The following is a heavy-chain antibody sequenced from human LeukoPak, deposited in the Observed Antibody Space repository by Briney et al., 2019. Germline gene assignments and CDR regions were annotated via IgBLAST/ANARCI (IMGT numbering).Heavy chain of an antibody. V-gene: IGHV3-23*01. D-gene: IGHD3-10*01. J-gene: IGHJ6*03. CDR2: ISSTGRNT. CDR1: GFTFSTFA. CDR3: VTGSGGSGIFNFYYYMDV. Sequence: PGGSLRLSCAASGFTFSTFAMSWVRQAPGKGLEGVSTISSTGRNTYFAHSVKGRFTISRDNSKNTLYLQLNSLRAEDTAVYQCVTGSGGSGIFNFYYYMDVWGKGTTVTVSS.